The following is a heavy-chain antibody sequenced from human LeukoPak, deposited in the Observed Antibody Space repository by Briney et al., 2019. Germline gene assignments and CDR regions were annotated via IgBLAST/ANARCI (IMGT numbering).Heavy chain of an antibody. CDR1: GHSFASYW. V-gene: IGHV5-51*01. J-gene: IGHJ5*02. CDR3: ARLAGNNWLDP. Sequence: GESLKISCQSSGHSFASYWIGWVRQMPGQGLEWMGIIYPGDSDTRYSPSFEGQVTISVDKSITTAYLQWSSLKASDTAMYYCARLAGNNWLDPWGQGTQVTVSS. CDR2: IYPGDSDT.